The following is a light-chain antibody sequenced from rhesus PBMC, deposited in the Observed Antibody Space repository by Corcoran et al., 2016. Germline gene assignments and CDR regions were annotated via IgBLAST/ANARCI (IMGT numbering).Light chain of an antibody. Sequence: DIQMTQSPSSLSASVGDRVTITCQASQSVSNYLNWYQQKLGKTPKVLISKTSSLQSGIPSRFSGSGSGTYFTLTISSLQPEDVATYYCQQGYTYPHSFGQGTKVEIK. J-gene: IGKJ2*01. V-gene: IGKV1-74*01. CDR1: QSVSNY. CDR3: QQGYTYPHS. CDR2: KTS.